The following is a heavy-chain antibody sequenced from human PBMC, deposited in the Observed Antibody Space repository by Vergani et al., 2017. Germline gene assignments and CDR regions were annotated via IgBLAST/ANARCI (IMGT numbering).Heavy chain of an antibody. CDR2: IRYDGSNK. V-gene: IGHV3-30*02. CDR1: GFTFSSYG. J-gene: IGHJ6*02. CDR3: AKDRQYQLLSGYYYYGMDV. D-gene: IGHD2-2*01. Sequence: QVQLVESGGGVVQPGGSLRLSCAASGFTFSSYGMHWVRQAPGKGLEWVAFIRYDGSNKYYADSVKGRFTISRDNSKNTLYLQMNSLRAEDTAVYYCAKDRQYQLLSGYYYYGMDVWGQGTTVTVSS.